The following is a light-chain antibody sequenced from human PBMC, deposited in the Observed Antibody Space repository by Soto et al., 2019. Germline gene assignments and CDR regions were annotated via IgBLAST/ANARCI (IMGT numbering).Light chain of an antibody. CDR2: AVS. Sequence: QSALTQPASVSGSPGQSITISCTGTSSDVGSYNYVSWYQQHPGKAPKLMIFAVSNRPSGVSNRFSGSKSGNTASLTISGLQAEDEADYYCSSYTSSSTLVFGGGTKVTVL. CDR3: SSYTSSSTLV. V-gene: IGLV2-14*01. CDR1: SSDVGSYNY. J-gene: IGLJ2*01.